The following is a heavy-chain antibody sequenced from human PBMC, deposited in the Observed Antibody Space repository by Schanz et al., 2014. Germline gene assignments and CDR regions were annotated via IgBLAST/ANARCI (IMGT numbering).Heavy chain of an antibody. V-gene: IGHV3-30*18. CDR2: ISYDGSNS. Sequence: VQLVESGGGLVKPGRSLRLSCTTSGFTFGDYGMSWFRQAPGKGLEWVAAISYDGSNSYYADSVKGRFTISRDSSENTLYLQMISLRAEDTAVYYCAKLDGYAYGSMGQEYFDYWGQGPLVAVSS. J-gene: IGHJ4*02. D-gene: IGHD5-18*01. CDR1: GFTFGDYG. CDR3: AKLDGYAYGSMGQEYFDY.